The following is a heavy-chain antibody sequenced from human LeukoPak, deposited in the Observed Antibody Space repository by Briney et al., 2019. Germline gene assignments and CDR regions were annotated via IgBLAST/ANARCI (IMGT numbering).Heavy chain of an antibody. J-gene: IGHJ5*02. CDR1: GFTFSSFG. CDR2: ISGSSSYI. V-gene: IGHV3-21*01. D-gene: IGHD6-19*01. Sequence: GGSLRLSCAASGFTFSSFGMNWVRQAPGKGLEWVSCISGSSSYIYYSDSVKGRFTISRDNAKNSLYMQMNSLRAEDTAVYYCVRANGAVAGTFWFDPWGQGTLVTVSS. CDR3: VRANGAVAGTFWFDP.